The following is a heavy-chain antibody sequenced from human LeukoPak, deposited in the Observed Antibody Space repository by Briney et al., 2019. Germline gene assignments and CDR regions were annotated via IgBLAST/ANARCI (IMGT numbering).Heavy chain of an antibody. CDR2: INHSGRT. CDR1: GGSFSGYY. D-gene: IGHD6-19*01. CDR3: ARGRGSGWYGTRLDH. V-gene: IGHV4-34*01. Sequence: PSETLSLTCAVYGGSFSGYYWSWIRQSPGKGLEWIGEINHSGRTNDNPSLKSRVIISVDTSKNQFSLKLTSVTAADTAVFYCARGRGSGWYGTRLDHWGQGTLVTVSS. J-gene: IGHJ4*02.